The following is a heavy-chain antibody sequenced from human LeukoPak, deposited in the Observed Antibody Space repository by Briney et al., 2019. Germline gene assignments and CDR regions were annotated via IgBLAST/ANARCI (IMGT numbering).Heavy chain of an antibody. V-gene: IGHV4-39*01. D-gene: IGHD2-8*02. CDR1: GGSISSSSYY. CDR3: ARGPMQDTGFDP. J-gene: IGHJ5*02. Sequence: KPSETLSLTCTVSGGSISSSSYYWGWIRQPPGKGLEWIGSIYYSGSTYYNPSLKSRVTISVDTSKNQFSLKLSSVTAADTAAYYCARGPMQDTGFDPWGQGTLVTVSS. CDR2: IYYSGST.